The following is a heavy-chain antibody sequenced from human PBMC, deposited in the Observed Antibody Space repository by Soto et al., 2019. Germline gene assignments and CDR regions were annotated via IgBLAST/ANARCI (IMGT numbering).Heavy chain of an antibody. Sequence: LRLSCAASGFTFSSYAMSWVRQALGKGLEWVSAISGSGGSTYYADSVKGRFTISRDNSKNMLYLQVNSLRAEDTAVYYCAKVYSSSWYNYFDHWGQGTLVTVSS. V-gene: IGHV3-23*01. CDR1: GFTFSSYA. CDR2: ISGSGGST. CDR3: AKVYSSSWYNYFDH. D-gene: IGHD6-13*01. J-gene: IGHJ4*02.